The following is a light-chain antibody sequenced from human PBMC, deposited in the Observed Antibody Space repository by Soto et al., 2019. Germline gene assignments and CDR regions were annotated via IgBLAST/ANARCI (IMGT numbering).Light chain of an antibody. Sequence: DIQMIQSPSSVYASVGDRVTVACRSSQAIAGWLAWYQQKPGKAPRLLIYGTSTLQSGVPSRFSGSGSGTDFTLTIKSMQTEDFANYYCQQAYSFPLTFGGGTKVDIK. CDR2: GTS. CDR3: QQAYSFPLT. V-gene: IGKV1D-12*01. J-gene: IGKJ4*01. CDR1: QAIAGW.